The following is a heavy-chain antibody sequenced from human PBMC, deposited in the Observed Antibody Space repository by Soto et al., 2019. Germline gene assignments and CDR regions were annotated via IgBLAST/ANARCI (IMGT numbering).Heavy chain of an antibody. J-gene: IGHJ6*02. Sequence: EVQLVESGGGLVQPGGSLRLSCAASGSPFRNNVLNWVRRAPGRGLGWVSVITDNGGSTYDADSVKGRCTISRDNSKNTLYLQMNSLRAEDTAVYYCAKEVYGAARGGMDVWGQGTTVTVSS. CDR2: ITDNGGST. V-gene: IGHV3-23*04. CDR1: GSPFRNNV. D-gene: IGHD3-10*01. CDR3: AKEVYGAARGGMDV.